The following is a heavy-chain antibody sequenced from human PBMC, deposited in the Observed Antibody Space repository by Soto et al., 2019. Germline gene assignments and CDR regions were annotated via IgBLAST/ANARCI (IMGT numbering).Heavy chain of an antibody. V-gene: IGHV3-21*01. CDR1: GFTFSSYS. CDR3: ARIGSGYYGY. CDR2: ISGSSSYI. J-gene: IGHJ4*02. Sequence: PGGPLRLSCAASGFTFSSYSMNWVRQAPGKGLEWVSSISGSSSYIYYADSVKGRFTISRDNAKNSLCLQMNSLRAEDTAVYYCARIGSGYYGYWGQGTLVTVSS. D-gene: IGHD3-3*01.